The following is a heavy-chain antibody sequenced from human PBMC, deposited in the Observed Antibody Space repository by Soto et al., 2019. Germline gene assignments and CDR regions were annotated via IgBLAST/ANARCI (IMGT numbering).Heavy chain of an antibody. D-gene: IGHD6-13*01. J-gene: IGHJ6*02. CDR2: IKSKTDGGTT. Sequence: PGGSLRLSCAASGFTFSNAWMSWGRQAPGKGLEWVGRIKSKTDGGTTDYAAPVKGRFTISRDDSKNTLYLQMNSLKTEDTAVYYCTTDPRIAAAVTDYYYGMDVWGQGTTVTVSS. V-gene: IGHV3-15*01. CDR1: GFTFSNAW. CDR3: TTDPRIAAAVTDYYYGMDV.